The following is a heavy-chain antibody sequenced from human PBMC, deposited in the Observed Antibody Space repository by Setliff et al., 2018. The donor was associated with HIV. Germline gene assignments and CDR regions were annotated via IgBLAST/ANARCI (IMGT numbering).Heavy chain of an antibody. CDR2: IHYSGNT. J-gene: IGHJ6*02. CDR1: GGSISSGGYS. D-gene: IGHD6-13*01. Sequence: SETLSLTCSVSGGSISSGGYSWNWIRQPPGKGLEWTGDIHYSGNTSYSPSLKSRVTISVDTSKNQFSLKLRSVTAADTAVYYCARVVWMAAAGTIDYYYYGMDIWGQGTTVTVSS. CDR3: ARVVWMAAAGTIDYYYYGMDI. V-gene: IGHV4-30-2*03.